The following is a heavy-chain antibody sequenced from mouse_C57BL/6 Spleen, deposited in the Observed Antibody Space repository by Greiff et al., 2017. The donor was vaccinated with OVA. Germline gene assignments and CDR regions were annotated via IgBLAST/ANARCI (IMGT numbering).Heavy chain of an antibody. CDR3: ARPIKPGYAHDY. V-gene: IGHV1-52*01. CDR1: GYTFTTYW. J-gene: IGHJ2*01. D-gene: IGHD2-14*01. CDR2: IDPSDSET. Sequence: QVQLQEPGAELVRPGSSVKLSCKASGYTFTTYWMHWVKQRPIQGLEWIGNIDPSDSETHYNQKFKDKATLTVDKSSNTAYMQLRSLTSEASAVYYWARPIKPGYAHDYWGQGTTLTVSS.